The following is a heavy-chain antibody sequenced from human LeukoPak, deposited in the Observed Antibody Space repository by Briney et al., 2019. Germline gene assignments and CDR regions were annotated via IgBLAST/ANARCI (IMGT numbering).Heavy chain of an antibody. CDR1: GYTFTSYG. V-gene: IGHV1-18*04. D-gene: IGHD3-10*01. Sequence: ASVKPSCNASGYTFTSYGISWVRQAPGHGLKWMGWISAYNGNTNYAQKLQGRVTMTTDTSTSTADMELRSLRSDDAAVYYCARDGRFGELFGYCGQGTLGTASS. CDR2: ISAYNGNT. J-gene: IGHJ4*02. CDR3: ARDGRFGELFGY.